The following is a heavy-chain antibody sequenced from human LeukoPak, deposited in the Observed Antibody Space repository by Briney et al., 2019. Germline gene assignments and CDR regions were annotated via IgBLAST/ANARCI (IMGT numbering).Heavy chain of an antibody. V-gene: IGHV4-4*07. CDR1: GGSISSYY. J-gene: IGHJ6*02. CDR2: IYTSGST. CDR3: ARDVGYCSSTSCYAEDYYYGMDV. Sequence: SETLSLTCTDFGGSISSYYWSWIRQPAGKGLEWIGRIYTSGSTNYNPSLKSRVTMSVDTSKNQFSLKLSSVTVADTAVYYCARDVGYCSSTSCYAEDYYYGMDVWGQGTTVTVSS. D-gene: IGHD2-2*01.